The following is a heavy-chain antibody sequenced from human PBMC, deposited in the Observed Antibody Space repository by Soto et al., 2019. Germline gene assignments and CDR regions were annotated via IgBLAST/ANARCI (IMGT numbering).Heavy chain of an antibody. CDR1: GGSFTSNNW. CDR3: ACRDPGTSVDY. V-gene: IGHV4-4*02. CDR2: IYRTGST. D-gene: IGHD1-7*01. Sequence: SETLSLTXAVSGGSFTSNNWWTWVRQPPGQGLEWIGEIYRTGSTNYNPSLKSRVTISLDKSENQFSLKVTSLTAADPAVYYCACRDPGTSVDYWGQGTLVTVSS. J-gene: IGHJ4*02.